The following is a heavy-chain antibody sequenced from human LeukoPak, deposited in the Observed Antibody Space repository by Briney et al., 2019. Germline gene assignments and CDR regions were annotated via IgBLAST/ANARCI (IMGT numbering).Heavy chain of an antibody. Sequence: PETLSLTCTVSGGSISSYYWSWIRQPPGKGLEWIGYIYYSGSTNYNPSLKSRVTISVDTSKNQFSLKLSSVTAADTAVYYCARGHCSSTSCALEAFDIWGQGTLVTVSS. J-gene: IGHJ3*02. D-gene: IGHD2-2*01. CDR3: ARGHCSSTSCALEAFDI. CDR2: IYYSGST. CDR1: GGSISSYY. V-gene: IGHV4-59*01.